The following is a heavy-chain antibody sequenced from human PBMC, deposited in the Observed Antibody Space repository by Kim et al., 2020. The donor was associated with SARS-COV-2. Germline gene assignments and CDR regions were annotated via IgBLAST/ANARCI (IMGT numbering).Heavy chain of an antibody. J-gene: IGHJ4*02. Sequence: SETLSLTCAVYGGSFSGYYWSWIRQPPGKGLEWIGEINHSGSTNYNPSLKSRVTISVDTSKNQFSLKLSSVTAADTAVYYCARAAGIVATDYWGQGTLVTVSS. V-gene: IGHV4-34*01. CDR2: INHSGST. CDR1: GGSFSGYY. CDR3: ARAAGIVATDY. D-gene: IGHD5-12*01.